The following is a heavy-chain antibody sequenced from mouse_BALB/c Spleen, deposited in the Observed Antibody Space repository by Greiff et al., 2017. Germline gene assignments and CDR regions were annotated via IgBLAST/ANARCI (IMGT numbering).Heavy chain of an antibody. J-gene: IGHJ1*01. CDR3: TRPNFNWYFDV. Sequence: EVQLVESGGGLVQPGGSMKLSCAASGFTFSDSWMDWVRQSPEKGLEWVAEIRSKANNHATYYAESVIGRFTISKDDSKSSVYLQMNSLRAEDTGIYYCTRPNFNWYFDVWGAGTTVTVSA. V-gene: IGHV6-6*01. CDR2: IRSKANNHAT. D-gene: IGHD4-1*01. CDR1: GFTFSDSW.